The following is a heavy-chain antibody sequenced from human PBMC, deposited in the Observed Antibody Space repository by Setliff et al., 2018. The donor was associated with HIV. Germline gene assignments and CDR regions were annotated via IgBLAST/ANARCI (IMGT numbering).Heavy chain of an antibody. CDR1: GYTLTELS. Sequence: GASVKVSCKLSGYTLTELSIHWVRQAPGKGLEWMANFDPEDGERIYAQKFQDRVTMTEDTSSDTAYMEMSGLTSEDTAVYFCSTGWGLYDNRHTAAGYLQHWGQGTLVTVSS. CDR3: STGWGLYDNRHTAAGYLQH. CDR2: FDPEDGER. V-gene: IGHV1-24*01. J-gene: IGHJ1*01. D-gene: IGHD3-22*01.